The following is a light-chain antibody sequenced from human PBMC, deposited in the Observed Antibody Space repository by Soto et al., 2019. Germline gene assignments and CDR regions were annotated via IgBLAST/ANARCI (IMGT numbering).Light chain of an antibody. Sequence: QSALTQPRSVSGSPGQSVTISCTGTSSDVGGYDFVSWYQQHPGKAPKLIIYDVSKRPSGDPDRFSGSKSGNTASLTISGLQAEDEADYYCCSYAGSYTWVFGGGTKVTVL. J-gene: IGLJ2*01. CDR2: DVS. CDR1: SSDVGGYDF. V-gene: IGLV2-11*01. CDR3: CSYAGSYTWV.